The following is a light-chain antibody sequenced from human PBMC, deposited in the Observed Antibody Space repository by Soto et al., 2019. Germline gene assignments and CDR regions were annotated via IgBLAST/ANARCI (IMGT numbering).Light chain of an antibody. CDR2: AAS. J-gene: IGKJ5*01. CDR3: QQSYSTPTSIT. CDR1: QSISSY. Sequence: DLQMTQSPSSLSASVGDRVTITCRAGQSISSYLNWYQQKPGKAPKLLIYAASSLQSGVPSRFSGSGSGTDFTLTISSLQPEDFATYYCQQSYSTPTSITFGQGTRLEIK. V-gene: IGKV1-39*01.